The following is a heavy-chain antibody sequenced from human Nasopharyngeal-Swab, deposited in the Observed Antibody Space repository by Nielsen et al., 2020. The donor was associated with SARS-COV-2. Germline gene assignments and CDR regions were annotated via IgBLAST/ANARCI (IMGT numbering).Heavy chain of an antibody. D-gene: IGHD6-19*01. J-gene: IGHJ4*02. V-gene: IGHV3-53*01. CDR3: ARDGSYSSGYFDY. Sequence: VRQAPGKGLEWVSVIYRGGSTYYADSAKGRFTISRDNSKKALYLQMNSLRAEDTAVYYCARDGSYSSGYFDYWGQGTLVTVSS. CDR2: IYRGGST.